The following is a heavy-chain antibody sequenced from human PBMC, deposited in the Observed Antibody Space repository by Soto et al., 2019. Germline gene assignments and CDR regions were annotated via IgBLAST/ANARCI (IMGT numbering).Heavy chain of an antibody. CDR2: ISSRSSYI. Sequence: PGGSLRLSCAASGFTFTGSSISWVRQAPGKGLEWVSSISSRSSYIYYADSVKGRFTISRDNAKNSVYLQMDSLRAEDTAVYYCAKTGGYVSTLYYCDYWAHGTQATVA. D-gene: IGHD6-13*01. J-gene: IGHJ4*01. CDR3: AKTGGYVSTLYYCDY. V-gene: IGHV3-21*06. CDR1: GFTFTGSS.